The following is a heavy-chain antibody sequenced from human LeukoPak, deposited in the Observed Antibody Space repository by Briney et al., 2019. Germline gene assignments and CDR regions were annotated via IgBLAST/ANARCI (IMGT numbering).Heavy chain of an antibody. CDR1: GYTFIDYY. J-gene: IGHJ4*02. CDR3: VTLGATYFDY. V-gene: IGHV1-2*02. CDR2: ISPDSGGT. Sequence: ASVKVSCKASGYTFIDYYIHWVRQAPGQGLEFLGWISPDSGGTNYPQKFQGRVTLTRDTSISTAYMELSRLRSDDTAVYYCVTLGATYFDYWGQGTLVTVSS. D-gene: IGHD1-26*01.